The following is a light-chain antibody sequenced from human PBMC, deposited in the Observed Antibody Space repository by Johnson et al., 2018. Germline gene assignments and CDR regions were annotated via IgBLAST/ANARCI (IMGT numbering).Light chain of an antibody. CDR3: GTWDSSLSAGNV. CDR2: ENN. V-gene: IGLV1-51*02. CDR1: SSNIGNNY. J-gene: IGLJ1*01. Sequence: QSVLTQPPSVSAAPGQKVTISCSGSSSNIGNNYVSWYQQLPGTAPKLLIYENNKRPSGIPDRFSGSKSGTSATLGITGLQTGDEADYYCGTWDSSLSAGNVSGTGTKVPFL.